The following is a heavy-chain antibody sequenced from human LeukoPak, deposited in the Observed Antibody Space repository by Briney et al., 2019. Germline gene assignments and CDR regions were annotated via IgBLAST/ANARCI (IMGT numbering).Heavy chain of an antibody. CDR2: VNSDGSGT. D-gene: IGHD1-26*01. CDR3: TRAYYDRVNWFDP. J-gene: IGHJ5*02. CDR1: GFTFSSYW. V-gene: IGHV3-74*01. Sequence: PGGSLRLSCAAPGFTFSSYWMHWVRQAPGKGLVWVSRVNSDGSGTTYADSVKGRFTISRDNAKNTLYLQMDSLRAEDTAVYYCTRAYYDRVNWFDPWGQGTLVTVSS.